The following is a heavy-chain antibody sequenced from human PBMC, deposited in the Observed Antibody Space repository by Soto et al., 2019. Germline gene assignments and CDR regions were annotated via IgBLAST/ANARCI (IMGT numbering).Heavy chain of an antibody. V-gene: IGHV4-59*01. CDR1: GGSMRNYY. Sequence: SETLSLTCSVAGGSMRNYYWNWIRQPPGRGLEWIGYIYYSGSTNYNPSLKSRVTISVDTSKNQFSLKLSSVTAADTAVYYCARGEYYYDSSGYYYWSHFDYWGQGTLVTGSS. CDR2: IYYSGST. CDR3: ARGEYYYDSSGYYYWSHFDY. D-gene: IGHD3-22*01. J-gene: IGHJ4*02.